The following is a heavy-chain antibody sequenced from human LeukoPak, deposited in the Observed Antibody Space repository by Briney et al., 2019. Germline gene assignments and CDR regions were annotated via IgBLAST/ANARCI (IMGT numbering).Heavy chain of an antibody. CDR3: AKELGVVSHPRHFDY. CDR1: GFTFSSYA. CDR2: ISGSGGST. J-gene: IGHJ4*02. D-gene: IGHD3-3*01. Sequence: GGSLRLSCAASGFTFSSYAMNWVRQAPGKGLEWVSGISGSGGSTSYADSVKGRFTISRDNSKNTLYLQMNSLRAEDTAVYYCAKELGVVSHPRHFDYWGQGTLVTVSS. V-gene: IGHV3-23*01.